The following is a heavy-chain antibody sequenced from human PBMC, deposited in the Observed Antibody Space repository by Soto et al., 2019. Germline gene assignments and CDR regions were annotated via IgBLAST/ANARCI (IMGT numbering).Heavy chain of an antibody. CDR2: IIPLFRAT. V-gene: IGHV1-69*06. Sequence: HVQLVQSGAEVKKPGSSVKVSCKASGGTFSTYAILWVRQSPGQGLEWMGGIIPLFRATNYAQRFQGRFTITADKSTSTAYMEVSTLRSEVTAVYYCARSEAARRTADSFKYYAMDVWGQGTTVIVSS. J-gene: IGHJ6*02. CDR3: ARSEAARRTADSFKYYAMDV. CDR1: GGTFSTYA. D-gene: IGHD6-6*01.